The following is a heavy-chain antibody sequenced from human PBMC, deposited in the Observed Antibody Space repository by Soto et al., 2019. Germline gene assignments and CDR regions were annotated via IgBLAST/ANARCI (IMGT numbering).Heavy chain of an antibody. CDR3: ARDPTVGATLYNWFDP. J-gene: IGHJ5*02. D-gene: IGHD1-26*01. V-gene: IGHV1-69*01. Sequence: QVQLVQSGAEVKKPGSSVKVSCKASGGTFSSYAISWVRQAPGQGLEWMGGVIPIFGTANYAQKFQGRVTITADESTSTAYMELSSLRSEDTAVYYCARDPTVGATLYNWFDPWGQGTLVTVSS. CDR2: VIPIFGTA. CDR1: GGTFSSYA.